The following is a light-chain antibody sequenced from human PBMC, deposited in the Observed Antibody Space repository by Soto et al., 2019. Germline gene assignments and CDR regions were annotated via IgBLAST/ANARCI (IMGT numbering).Light chain of an antibody. V-gene: IGKV1-12*01. J-gene: IGKJ1*01. CDR2: TGS. CDR1: QAIDSW. CDR3: QQTLSFPPT. Sequence: DIQMTQSPSSVSASVGDRVTIICRAGQAIDSWLAWYQQKPGEAPKLLIFTGSLLHSGVPPRFSGSGSGTDFTLTISSLQPEDFATYYCQQTLSFPPTFGQGTKV.